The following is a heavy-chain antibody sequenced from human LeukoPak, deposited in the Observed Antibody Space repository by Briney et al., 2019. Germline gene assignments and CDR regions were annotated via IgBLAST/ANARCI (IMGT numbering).Heavy chain of an antibody. CDR2: MNPNSGNT. CDR1: GYTFTSYD. Sequence: GASVKVSCKASGYTFTSYDINWVRQATGQGLEWMGWMNPNSGNTGYAQKFQGRVTMTRNTSISTAYMELSSLRSEDTAVYYCATGKDSSGYYYKADAFDIWGQGTMVTVSS. D-gene: IGHD3-22*01. CDR3: ATGKDSSGYYYKADAFDI. V-gene: IGHV1-8*01. J-gene: IGHJ3*02.